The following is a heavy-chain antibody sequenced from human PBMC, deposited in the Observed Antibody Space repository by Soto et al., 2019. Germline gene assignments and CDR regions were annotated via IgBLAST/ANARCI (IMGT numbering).Heavy chain of an antibody. D-gene: IGHD6-19*01. Sequence: SETLSLTCAVYGGSFSGYYWSWIRQPPGKGLEWIGEISHSGSTNYNPSLKSRVTISVDTSKNQFSLKLSSVTAADTAVYYCARGIQWLGRGIYYYYYMDVWGKGTTVTVSS. CDR2: ISHSGST. J-gene: IGHJ6*03. V-gene: IGHV4-34*01. CDR3: ARGIQWLGRGIYYYYYMDV. CDR1: GGSFSGYY.